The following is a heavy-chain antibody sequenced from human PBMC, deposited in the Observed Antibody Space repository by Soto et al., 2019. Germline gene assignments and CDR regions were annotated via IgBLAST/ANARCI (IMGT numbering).Heavy chain of an antibody. Sequence: GWSLRLSCAASGFSFSSCEMSWVRQAPGKGLEWVSYISGSGTSTQYSDSVKGRFTISRDNAKNSLHLQMNSLGAEDTAVYYCASKIVTPGYHYYDYWGQGTLVTVSS. CDR3: ASKIVTPGYHYYDY. CDR2: ISGSGTST. V-gene: IGHV3-48*03. J-gene: IGHJ4*02. CDR1: GFSFSSCE. D-gene: IGHD3-9*01.